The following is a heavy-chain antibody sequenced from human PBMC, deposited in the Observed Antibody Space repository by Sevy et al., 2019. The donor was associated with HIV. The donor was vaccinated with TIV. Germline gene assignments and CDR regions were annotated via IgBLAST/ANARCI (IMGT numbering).Heavy chain of an antibody. D-gene: IGHD3-22*01. Sequence: SETLSLTCNVSVASVSSGKYYWTWIRQPPGKDLEWIGHVSYSGRTNYNPSLKSRVTISEDTSKNQFSLSLNSVTAADTATYYRSREIYFYENSGFYYFDSWGLGILVTVSS. CDR3: SREIYFYENSGFYYFDS. CDR1: VASVSSGKYY. V-gene: IGHV4-61*01. CDR2: VSYSGRT. J-gene: IGHJ4*02.